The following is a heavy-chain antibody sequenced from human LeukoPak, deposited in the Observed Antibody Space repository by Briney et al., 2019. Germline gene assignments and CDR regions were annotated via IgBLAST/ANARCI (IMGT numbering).Heavy chain of an antibody. D-gene: IGHD6-13*01. CDR1: GFTFSSYG. CDR2: IRNDGSKK. Sequence: GGSLRLSCAASGFTFSSYGMQWVRQAPGKGLEWVAVIRNDGSKKYYADSVKGRFTISRDNSKNTLYLQMNSLRAEDTAVYYCAKDRGIAAAGTDYWGQGTLVTVSS. CDR3: AKDRGIAAAGTDY. J-gene: IGHJ4*02. V-gene: IGHV3-30*02.